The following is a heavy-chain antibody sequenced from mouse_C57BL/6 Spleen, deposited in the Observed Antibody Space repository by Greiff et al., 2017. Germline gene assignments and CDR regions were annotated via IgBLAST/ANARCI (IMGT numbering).Heavy chain of an antibody. V-gene: IGHV1-64*01. D-gene: IGHD4-1*01. CDR1: GYTFTSYW. J-gene: IGHJ3*01. CDR3: AKGTGRFAY. Sequence: QVQLQQPGAELVKPGASVKLSCKASGYTFTSYWMHWVKQRPGQGLEWIGMIHPNSGSTNYNEKFKSKATLTVDKSSSTAYMQLSSLTSEYSAVYCCAKGTGRFAYWGQGTLVTVSA. CDR2: IHPNSGST.